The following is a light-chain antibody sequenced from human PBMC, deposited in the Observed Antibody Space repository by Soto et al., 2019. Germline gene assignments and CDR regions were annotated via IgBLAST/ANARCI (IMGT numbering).Light chain of an antibody. J-gene: IGLJ2*01. CDR3: SSYTISSTLHVI. CDR1: SSDVGGYNY. V-gene: IGLV2-14*03. Sequence: QSALTQPASVSGSPGQSITISCTGTSSDVGGYNYVSWYQQHPGKAPKVMIYDVTNRPSGVSNRFSGSKSGNTASLTISGLQAEDEDDYYCSSYTISSTLHVIFGGGTKLTVL. CDR2: DVT.